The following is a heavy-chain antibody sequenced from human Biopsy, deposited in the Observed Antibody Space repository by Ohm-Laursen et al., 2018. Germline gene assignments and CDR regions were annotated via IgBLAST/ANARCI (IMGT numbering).Heavy chain of an antibody. V-gene: IGHV4-34*01. CDR3: VRGVDYYDPYRYYALDV. CDR1: GESFNGYY. J-gene: IGHJ6*02. Sequence: GTLSLTWAVYGESFNGYYWSWIRQTPGKGLEWIGEINHSGRTNYNPSLKSRVTISVDTSKNQFSLKVRSVTAADTAVYYCVRGVDYYDPYRYYALDVWGQGTTVTVSS. CDR2: INHSGRT. D-gene: IGHD3-22*01.